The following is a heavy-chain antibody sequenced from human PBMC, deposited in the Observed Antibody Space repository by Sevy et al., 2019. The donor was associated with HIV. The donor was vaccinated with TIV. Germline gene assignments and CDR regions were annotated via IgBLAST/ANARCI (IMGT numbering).Heavy chain of an antibody. J-gene: IGHJ6*02. V-gene: IGHV3-9*01. CDR1: NLTFEDYA. CDR2: ISWNGADI. CDR3: AKGQQLITQSGSYFYYGMNV. Sequence: GGSLRLSCAASNLTFEDYAMHWVRRAPGKGLEWVSGISWNGADIGFAASVKGGFTISRDNANSYVYLQINSLTPEDTGVYYCAKGQQLITQSGSYFYYGMNVWGQGTTVTVSS. D-gene: IGHD6-13*01.